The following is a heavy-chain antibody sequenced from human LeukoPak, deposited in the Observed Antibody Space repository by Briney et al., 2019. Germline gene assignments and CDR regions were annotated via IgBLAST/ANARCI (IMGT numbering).Heavy chain of an antibody. J-gene: IGHJ6*03. CDR1: GYIFTDYY. Sequence: GASVKVSCKASGYIFTDYYIHWIRQAPGQGLEWMGGIIPIFGTANYAQKFQGRVTITTDESTSTAYMELSSLRSEDTAVYYCARGRFGCSSTSCYNYYYYYMDVWGKGTTVTVSS. D-gene: IGHD2-2*02. CDR2: IIPIFGTA. CDR3: ARGRFGCSSTSCYNYYYYYMDV. V-gene: IGHV1-69*05.